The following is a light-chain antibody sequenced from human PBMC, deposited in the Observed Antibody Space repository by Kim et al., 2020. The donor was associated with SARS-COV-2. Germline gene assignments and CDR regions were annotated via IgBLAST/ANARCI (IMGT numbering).Light chain of an antibody. Sequence: SPGERATLSCRASQSVSSSYVAWYQHKPGQAPRLVVYDTSSRATDIPDRFSGSGSGTDFTLTISRLEPEDFAVYYCQQYYGSPWTFGQGTKVDIK. V-gene: IGKV3-20*01. CDR2: DTS. J-gene: IGKJ1*01. CDR1: QSVSSSY. CDR3: QQYYGSPWT.